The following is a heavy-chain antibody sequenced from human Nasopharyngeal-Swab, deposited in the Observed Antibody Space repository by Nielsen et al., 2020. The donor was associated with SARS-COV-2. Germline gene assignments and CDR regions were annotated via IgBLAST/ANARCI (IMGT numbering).Heavy chain of an antibody. Sequence: ETLSLTCAASGFTFSSYWMSWVRQAPGKGLEWVANIKQDGSEKYYVDSVKGRFTISRDNAKNSLYLQMNSLRAEDTAVYYCARDGWNYYDYWGQGTLVTVSS. V-gene: IGHV3-7*03. J-gene: IGHJ4*02. CDR1: GFTFSSYW. D-gene: IGHD6-19*01. CDR2: IKQDGSEK. CDR3: ARDGWNYYDY.